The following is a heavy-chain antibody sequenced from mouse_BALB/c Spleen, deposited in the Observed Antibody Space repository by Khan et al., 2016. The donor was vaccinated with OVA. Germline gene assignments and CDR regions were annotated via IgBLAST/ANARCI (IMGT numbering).Heavy chain of an antibody. CDR3: ARDGSRYNYAMDY. D-gene: IGHD2-3*01. J-gene: IGHJ4*01. CDR1: GYSITSDYA. Sequence: EVQLQESGPGLVKPSQSLSLTCTVTGYSITSDYAWNWIRQFPGNKLEWMGYINSSGSTNYNPALKSRISITRDTSKNQFFLQLNSVTTADTATYYCARDGSRYNYAMDYWGQGTSVTVSS. V-gene: IGHV3-2*02. CDR2: INSSGST.